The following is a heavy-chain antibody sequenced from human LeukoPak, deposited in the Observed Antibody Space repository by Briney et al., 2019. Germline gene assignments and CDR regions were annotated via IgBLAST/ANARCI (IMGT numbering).Heavy chain of an antibody. V-gene: IGHV4-4*07. CDR2: MHTSGIT. CDR1: GVSISTNY. D-gene: IGHD6-13*01. Sequence: PSETLSLTCNVSGVSISTNYWSWIRQPPGKGLEWIGGMHTSGITNNNPSLQSRVTMSLDTSKNQFSLNLISVTAADTAVYYCAREDYSSRGLDYWGQGTLVTFSS. CDR3: AREDYSSRGLDY. J-gene: IGHJ4*02.